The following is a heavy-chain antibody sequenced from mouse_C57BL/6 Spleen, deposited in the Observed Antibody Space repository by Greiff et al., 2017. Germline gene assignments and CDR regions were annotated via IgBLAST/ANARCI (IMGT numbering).Heavy chain of an antibody. Sequence: VKLVESGPGLVQPSQSLSITCTVSGFSLTSYGVHWVRQSPGKGLEWLGVIWSGGSTDYNAAFISRLSISKDNSKSQVFFKMNSLQADDTAIYYCARGAPYYDYWYFDVWGTGTTVTVSS. CDR1: GFSLTSYG. CDR3: ARGAPYYDYWYFDV. J-gene: IGHJ1*03. V-gene: IGHV2-2*01. D-gene: IGHD2-4*01. CDR2: IWSGGST.